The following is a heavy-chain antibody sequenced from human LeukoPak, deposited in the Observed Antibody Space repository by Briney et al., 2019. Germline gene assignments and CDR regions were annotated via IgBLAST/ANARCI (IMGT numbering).Heavy chain of an antibody. CDR3: AKAGYYDSSGYFDY. CDR2: ISYDGSNK. Sequence: GGSLRLSCAASGFTFRSYGMHWVRQAPGKGLEWVAVISYDGSNKYYADSVKGRFTISRDNSKNTLYLQMNSLRAEDTAVYYCAKAGYYDSSGYFDYWGQGTLVTVSS. CDR1: GFTFRSYG. D-gene: IGHD3-22*01. V-gene: IGHV3-30*18. J-gene: IGHJ4*02.